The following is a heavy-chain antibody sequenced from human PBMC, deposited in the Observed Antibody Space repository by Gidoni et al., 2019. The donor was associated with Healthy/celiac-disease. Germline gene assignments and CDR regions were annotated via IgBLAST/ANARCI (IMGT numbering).Heavy chain of an antibody. Sequence: QVQLVQSGAEVKKPGSSVKVSCKASGGTFSSYAISWVRQAPGQGLEWMGGIIPIFGTANYAQKFQGRVTITADKSTSTAYMELSSLRSEDTAVYYCARGSHYYDSSGYYYPLLYFDYWGQGTLVTVSS. J-gene: IGHJ4*02. CDR3: ARGSHYYDSSGYYYPLLYFDY. CDR1: GGTFSSYA. CDR2: IIPIFGTA. V-gene: IGHV1-69*06. D-gene: IGHD3-22*01.